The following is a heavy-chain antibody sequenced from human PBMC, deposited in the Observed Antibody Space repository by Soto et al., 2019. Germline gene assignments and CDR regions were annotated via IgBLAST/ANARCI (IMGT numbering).Heavy chain of an antibody. D-gene: IGHD5-12*01. Sequence: SVKVSCKASGGTFSSYAISWVRQAPGQGLEWMGGIIPIFGTANYAQKFQGRVTITADKSTSTAHMELSSLRSEDTAVYYCASWAMATRTFDYWGQGTLVTVSS. V-gene: IGHV1-69*06. CDR2: IIPIFGTA. CDR3: ASWAMATRTFDY. J-gene: IGHJ4*02. CDR1: GGTFSSYA.